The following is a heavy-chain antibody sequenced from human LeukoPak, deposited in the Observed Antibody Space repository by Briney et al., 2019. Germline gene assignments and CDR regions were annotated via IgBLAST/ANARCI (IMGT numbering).Heavy chain of an antibody. Sequence: SETLSLTCTVSGGSISSYYWSWIRQPPGKGLEWIGYIYYSGSTNYNPSLESRVTISVDTSKNQFSLRLSSVTAADTAVYYCARGLVGATDDYWGQGTLVTVS. CDR3: ARGLVGATDDY. J-gene: IGHJ4*02. D-gene: IGHD1-26*01. CDR2: IYYSGST. V-gene: IGHV4-59*01. CDR1: GGSISSYY.